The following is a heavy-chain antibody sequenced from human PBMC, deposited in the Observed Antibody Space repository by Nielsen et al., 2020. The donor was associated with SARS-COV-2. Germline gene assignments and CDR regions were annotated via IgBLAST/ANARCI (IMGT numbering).Heavy chain of an antibody. CDR3: ARAPVTMIVVVNAFDI. CDR2: IYYSGST. V-gene: IGHV4-31*03. J-gene: IGHJ3*02. D-gene: IGHD3-22*01. Sequence: SETLSLTCTVSGGSISSGGYYWSWIRQHPGKGLEWIGYIYYSGSTYYNPSLKSRVTISVDTSKNQFSLKLSSVTAADTAVYYCARAPVTMIVVVNAFDIWGQGTMVTVSS. CDR1: GGSISSGGYY.